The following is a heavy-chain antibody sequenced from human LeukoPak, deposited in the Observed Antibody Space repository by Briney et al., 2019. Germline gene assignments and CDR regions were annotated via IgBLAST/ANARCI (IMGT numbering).Heavy chain of an antibody. D-gene: IGHD6-19*01. V-gene: IGHV4-4*07. J-gene: IGHJ4*02. CDR2: LYPSGRT. Sequence: SETLSLTCTVSGGSISLSFWSWLRQPAGKGLEWVGRLYPSGRTENNPSLKSRVSISLHAPKSQFSLRLTSVTAADTAVYFCARDAGSGWYYFDSWGQGTRVTVSS. CDR1: GGSISLSF. CDR3: ARDAGSGWYYFDS.